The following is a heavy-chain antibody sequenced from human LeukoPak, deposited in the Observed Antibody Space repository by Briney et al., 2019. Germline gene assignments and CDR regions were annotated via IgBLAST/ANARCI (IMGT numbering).Heavy chain of an antibody. CDR2: MNQDGSEQ. Sequence: GGSLRLSCAASGFDFDNYWMTWVRQAPGKGLEWVANMNQDGSEQYYVDSVKGRFTISRDNGKKSLYLQMNSLRAEDTAVYYCSRGQGCAYWGQGTLVTVSS. D-gene: IGHD2-8*01. CDR1: GFDFDNYW. J-gene: IGHJ4*02. V-gene: IGHV3-7*04. CDR3: SRGQGCAY.